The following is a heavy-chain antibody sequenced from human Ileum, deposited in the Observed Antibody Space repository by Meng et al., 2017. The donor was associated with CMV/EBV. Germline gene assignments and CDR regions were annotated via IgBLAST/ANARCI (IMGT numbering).Heavy chain of an antibody. Sequence: ASVKVSCKASGYTFIDSYMHWVRQATGQRPEWMGIINPNYGTTSYAQKFQGRVTMTRDTSTSTAYTELSRRRSEDTAVYYCAKEGGGRGVLDSWGQGTLVTVSS. CDR3: AKEGGGRGVLDS. J-gene: IGHJ5*01. D-gene: IGHD3-10*01. CDR2: INPNYGTT. CDR1: GYTFIDSY. V-gene: IGHV1-46*01.